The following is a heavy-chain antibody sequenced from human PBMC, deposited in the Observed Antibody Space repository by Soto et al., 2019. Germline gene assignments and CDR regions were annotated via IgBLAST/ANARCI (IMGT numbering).Heavy chain of an antibody. J-gene: IGHJ6*02. CDR3: ARDRGCSGGSCYRPYYYGMDV. Sequence: KPSETLSLTCTVSGGSISSYYWSWIRQPPGKGLEWIGYIYYSGSTNYNPSLKSRVTISVDTSKNQFSLKLSSVTAADTAVYYCARDRGCSGGSCYRPYYYGMDVWGQGTTVTVSS. D-gene: IGHD2-15*01. V-gene: IGHV4-59*01. CDR2: IYYSGST. CDR1: GGSISSYY.